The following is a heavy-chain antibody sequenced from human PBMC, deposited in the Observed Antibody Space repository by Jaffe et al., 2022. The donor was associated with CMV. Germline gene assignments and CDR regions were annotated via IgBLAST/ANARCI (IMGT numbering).Heavy chain of an antibody. CDR2: INPNSGGT. V-gene: IGHV1-2*02. CDR1: GYTFTGYY. J-gene: IGHJ6*02. CDR3: ARDGDGYNPGYYYYGMDV. D-gene: IGHD5-12*01. Sequence: QVQLVQSGAEVKKPGASVKVSCKASGYTFTGYYMHWVRQAPGQGLEWMGWINPNSGGTNYAQKFQGRVTMTRDTSISTAYMELSRLRSDDTAVYYCARDGDGYNPGYYYYGMDVWGQGTTVTVSS.